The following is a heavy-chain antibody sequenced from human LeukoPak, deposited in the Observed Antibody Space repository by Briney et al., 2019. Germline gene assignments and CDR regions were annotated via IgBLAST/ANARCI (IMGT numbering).Heavy chain of an antibody. J-gene: IGHJ4*02. CDR3: AKDINYSSSSGGFDY. D-gene: IGHD6-6*01. V-gene: IGHV3-9*01. Sequence: GRSLRLSCAASGFTFDDYAMHWVRQAPGKGLEWVSGISWNSGSIGYADSVKGRFTISRDNAKNSLYLQMNSLRAEDTALYYCAKDINYSSSSGGFDYWGQGTLVTVSS. CDR2: ISWNSGSI. CDR1: GFTFDDYA.